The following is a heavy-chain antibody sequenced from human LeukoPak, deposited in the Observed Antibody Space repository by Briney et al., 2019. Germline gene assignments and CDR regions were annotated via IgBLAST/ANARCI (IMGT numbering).Heavy chain of an antibody. D-gene: IGHD2-21*02. J-gene: IGHJ6*02. CDR3: ARVDGTAYYAMDV. V-gene: IGHV4-59*01. Sequence: SETLSLTCTVSGDSISNYYWSWIRQPPGKGLEWIGYIYYSGSTNYSPSPKSRVTISVDTSKNQFSLRLNSVTAADTAVYYCARVDGTAYYAMDVWGQGTTVTVSS. CDR2: IYYSGST. CDR1: GDSISNYY.